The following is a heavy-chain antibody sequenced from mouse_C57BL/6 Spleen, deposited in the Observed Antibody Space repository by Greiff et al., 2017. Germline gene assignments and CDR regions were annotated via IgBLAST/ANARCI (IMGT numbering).Heavy chain of an antibody. V-gene: IGHV1-64*01. Sequence: QVQLQQPGAELVKPGASVKLSCKASGYTFTSYWMHWVKQRPGQGLEWIGMIHPNSGSTNDNEKFKSKATLTVDKSSRTAYMQLSSLTSEDSAVYYCARGGYDGYDWGQGTTLTVSS. CDR2: IHPNSGST. CDR1: GYTFTSYW. J-gene: IGHJ2*01. CDR3: ARGGYDGYD. D-gene: IGHD2-3*01.